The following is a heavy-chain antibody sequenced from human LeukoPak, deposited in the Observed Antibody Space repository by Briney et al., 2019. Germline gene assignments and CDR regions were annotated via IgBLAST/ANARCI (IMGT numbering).Heavy chain of an antibody. CDR3: ARDILMVGATHYFDY. CDR1: GGSITTYY. Sequence: KPSETLSLTCTVSGGSITTYYWSWLRQSPGRGLEWIGYIHHSVSPTYNPSLKSRVTISVDTSKNQFSLKVSSVTAADTAVYYCARDILMVGATHYFDYWGQGTVVTVSS. CDR2: IHHSVSP. J-gene: IGHJ4*02. V-gene: IGHV4-59*01. D-gene: IGHD1-26*01.